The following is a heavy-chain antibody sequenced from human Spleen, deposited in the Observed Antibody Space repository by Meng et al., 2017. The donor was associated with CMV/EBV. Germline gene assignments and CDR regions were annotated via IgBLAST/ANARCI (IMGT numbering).Heavy chain of an antibody. D-gene: IGHD6-13*01. CDR3: ARSHSPHSGSSFFDY. CDR1: GYTFTCYY. J-gene: IGHJ4*02. Sequence: SGYTFTCYYMHWVRQAPGQGLEWRGWINPDGGGTNYAQKFQGRVALTRDTSINTAYFELTSLTSDDTALYYCARSHSPHSGSSFFDYWGQGPLVTVSS. V-gene: IGHV1-2*02. CDR2: INPDGGGT.